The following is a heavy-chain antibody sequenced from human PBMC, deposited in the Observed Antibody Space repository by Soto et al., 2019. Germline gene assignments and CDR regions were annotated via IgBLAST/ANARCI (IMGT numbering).Heavy chain of an antibody. J-gene: IGHJ6*02. CDR1: GYTFTSYG. CDR2: ISAYNGNT. V-gene: IGHV1-18*01. D-gene: IGHD3-10*01. CDR3: ARDRHYYGSGSYYRTYYYYGMDV. Sequence: ASVKVSCKASGYTFTSYGISWVRQAPGQGLEWMGWISAYNGNTNYAQKLQGRVTMTTDTSTSTAYMELRSLRSDDTAVYYCARDRHYYGSGSYYRTYYYYGMDVWGQGTTVTVSS.